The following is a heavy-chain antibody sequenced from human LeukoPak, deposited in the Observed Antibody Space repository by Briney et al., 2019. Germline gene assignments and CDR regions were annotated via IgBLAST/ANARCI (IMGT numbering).Heavy chain of an antibody. D-gene: IGHD3-22*01. Sequence: PSETLSLTCTVSGGSISSSSYYWGWIRQPPGKGLEWIGSIYYSGSTYYNPSLKSRVTISVDTSKNQFSLKLSSVTAADTAMYYCARGFGDSSGYYFVVFDYWGQGTLVTVSS. CDR3: ARGFGDSSGYYFVVFDY. CDR2: IYYSGST. V-gene: IGHV4-39*07. CDR1: GGSISSSSYY. J-gene: IGHJ4*02.